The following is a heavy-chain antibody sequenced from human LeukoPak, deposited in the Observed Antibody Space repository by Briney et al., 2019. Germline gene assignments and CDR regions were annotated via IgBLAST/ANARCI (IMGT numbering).Heavy chain of an antibody. CDR1: GGSISSYY. D-gene: IGHD6-13*01. J-gene: IGHJ4*02. Sequence: PSETLSLTCTVSGGSISSYYWSWIRQPPGTGLEWIGYIYYSGSTNYSPSLKSRVTMSVDTSKNQFSLKLSSVTAADTAVYYCARTYRQQLDYWGQGTLVTVSS. CDR3: ARTYRQQLDY. V-gene: IGHV4-59*01. CDR2: IYYSGST.